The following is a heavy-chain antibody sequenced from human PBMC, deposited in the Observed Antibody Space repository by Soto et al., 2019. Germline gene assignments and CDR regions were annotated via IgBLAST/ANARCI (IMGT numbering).Heavy chain of an antibody. CDR2: TYYRSKWYN. CDR3: ARDGVNTAAGTELYYYYGMDV. D-gene: IGHD6-13*01. V-gene: IGHV6-1*01. J-gene: IGHJ6*02. Sequence: SQTLSLTCAISGDSVSSNSAAWNWIRQSPSRGLEWLGRTYYRSKWYNDYAVSVKSRITINPDTSKNQFSLQLNSVTPEDTAVYYCARDGVNTAAGTELYYYYGMDVWGQGTTVTVS. CDR1: GDSVSSNSAA.